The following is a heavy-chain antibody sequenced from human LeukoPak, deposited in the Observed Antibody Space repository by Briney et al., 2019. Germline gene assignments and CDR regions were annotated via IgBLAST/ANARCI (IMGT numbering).Heavy chain of an antibody. Sequence: MHWVRQAPGTGREWVAVIAFDGINKYYEDSVKGRFTISRNNSKNSLYLEMNKLRAEDTAVYYCARDWAGGSSHYFDYWGQGTLVTVSS. D-gene: IGHD2-15*01. CDR3: ARDWAGGSSHYFDY. J-gene: IGHJ4*02. CDR2: IAFDGINK. V-gene: IGHV3-30-3*01.